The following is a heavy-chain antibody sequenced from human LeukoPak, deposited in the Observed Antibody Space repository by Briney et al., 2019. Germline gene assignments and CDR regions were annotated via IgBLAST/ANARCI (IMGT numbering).Heavy chain of an antibody. V-gene: IGHV3-23*01. CDR2: RGSGDST. CDR3: AKRFRGTSGLYYFDS. J-gene: IGHJ4*02. D-gene: IGHD2/OR15-2a*01. Sequence: GGSLRLSCAASGFTFSSSAMSWVRQPPGKGLEWVSARGSGDSTYYAESVKGRFTISRDNSKNTLYLQMNSLRAEDTAVYHCAKRFRGTSGLYYFDSWGQGTLVTVSS. CDR1: GFTFSSSA.